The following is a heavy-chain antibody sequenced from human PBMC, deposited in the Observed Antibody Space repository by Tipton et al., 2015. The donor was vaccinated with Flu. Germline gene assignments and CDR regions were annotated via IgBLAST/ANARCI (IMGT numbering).Heavy chain of an antibody. Sequence: GSLRLSCTVSGGSIRSHYWSWIRQPPGKTLEWIGCMFYTGNTDHNPSLRSRVTMSIDTSRSVFSLKLDPVTAADTAVYYCAKSTASFDYWGQGILVTVSS. D-gene: IGHD4-17*01. CDR1: GGSIRSHY. J-gene: IGHJ4*01. V-gene: IGHV4-59*11. CDR3: AKSTASFDY. CDR2: MFYTGNT.